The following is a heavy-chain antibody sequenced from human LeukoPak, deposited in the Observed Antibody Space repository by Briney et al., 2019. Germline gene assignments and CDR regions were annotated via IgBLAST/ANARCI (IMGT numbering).Heavy chain of an antibody. CDR3: ARPRDSGSYYAFDI. Sequence: PSETLSLTCTVSGGSISTYYWSWIRQPPGEGLEWIGHIYYSGSTDHNPSLESRVTISLDTSKSQFSLKLTSVTAADTAVYYCARPRDSGSYYAFDIWGQGTMVTVSS. D-gene: IGHD1-26*01. CDR2: IYYSGST. J-gene: IGHJ3*02. V-gene: IGHV4-59*12. CDR1: GGSISTYY.